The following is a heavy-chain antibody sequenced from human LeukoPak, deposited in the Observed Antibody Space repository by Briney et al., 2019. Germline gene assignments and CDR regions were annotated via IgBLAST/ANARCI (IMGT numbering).Heavy chain of an antibody. D-gene: IGHD6-13*01. CDR1: GDSISSPGYF. CDR3: ARDVAGYSRSFDI. V-gene: IGHV4-61*02. CDR2: IYTSGTYISGST. Sequence: SETLSLTCTVSGDSISSPGYFWSWIRQPAGKGLEWIGRIYTSGTYISGSTDYNPSLESRVTISVDTSKNQFSLRLSSVTATDTAIYYCARDVAGYSRSFDIWGQGTMVTVSA. J-gene: IGHJ3*02.